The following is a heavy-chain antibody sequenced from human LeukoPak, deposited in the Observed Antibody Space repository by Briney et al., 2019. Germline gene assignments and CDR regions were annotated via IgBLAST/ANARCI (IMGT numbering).Heavy chain of an antibody. J-gene: IGHJ3*02. CDR3: ARGDGYYSDAFDI. V-gene: IGHV3-48*04. CDR2: ISSSSSTI. D-gene: IGHD3-22*01. Sequence: GGSLRLSCAASGFTFSSYSMNGVRQAPGKGLEWVSYISSSSSTIYYADSVKGRFTISRDNAKNSLYLQMNSLRAEDTAVYYCARGDGYYSDAFDIWGQGTMVTVSS. CDR1: GFTFSSYS.